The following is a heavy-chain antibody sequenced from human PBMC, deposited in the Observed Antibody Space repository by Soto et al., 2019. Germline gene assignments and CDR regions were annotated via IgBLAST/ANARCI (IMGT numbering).Heavy chain of an antibody. CDR3: ARRDHSSSSGAPYFDY. D-gene: IGHD6-6*01. Sequence: SETLSLTCAVYGGSLSGYYWSWIRQPPGKGLEWIGEINHSGSTNYNPSLKSRVTISVDTSKNQFSLKLSSVTAADTAVYYCARRDHSSSSGAPYFDYWGQGTLVTVSS. CDR1: GGSLSGYY. V-gene: IGHV4-34*01. CDR2: INHSGST. J-gene: IGHJ4*02.